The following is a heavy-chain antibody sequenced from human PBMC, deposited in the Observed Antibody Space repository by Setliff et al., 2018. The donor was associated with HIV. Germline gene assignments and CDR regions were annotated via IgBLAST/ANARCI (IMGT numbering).Heavy chain of an antibody. CDR1: GYTFTSYD. CDR3: ARGLAVAGKSYYSYYYMDV. CDR2: MNPNSGNT. V-gene: IGHV1-8*01. Sequence: GASVKVSCKASGYTFTSYDINWVRQATGQGLEWMGWMNPNSGNTGYAQEFQGRVTMTRNTSISTAYMELSSLRSEDTAVYYCARGLAVAGKSYYSYYYMDVWGKGTTVTVSS. D-gene: IGHD6-19*01. J-gene: IGHJ6*03.